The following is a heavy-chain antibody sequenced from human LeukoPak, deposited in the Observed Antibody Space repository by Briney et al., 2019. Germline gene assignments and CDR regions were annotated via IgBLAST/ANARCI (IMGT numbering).Heavy chain of an antibody. Sequence: GGSLRLSCGASGFTVSTNYMSWVRQAPGKGLEWVSIIYSGGSTYYADSVKGRFTISRDNSKNTLYLQMNSLRAEDTAVYYCASYRYGSSFAFDIWGQRTMVTVSS. CDR1: GFTVSTNY. J-gene: IGHJ3*02. V-gene: IGHV3-66*01. CDR3: ASYRYGSSFAFDI. D-gene: IGHD6-6*01. CDR2: IYSGGST.